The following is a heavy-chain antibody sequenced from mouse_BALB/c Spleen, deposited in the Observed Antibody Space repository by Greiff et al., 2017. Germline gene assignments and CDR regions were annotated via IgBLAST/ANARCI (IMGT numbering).Heavy chain of an antibody. Sequence: VQLQQPGAELVKPGASVKLSCKASGYTFTSYYMYWVKQRPGQGLEWIGGINPSNGGTNFNEKFKSKATLTVDKSSSTAYMQLSSLTSEDSAVYYCTRWTYDYLYYFDYWGQGTTLTVSS. V-gene: IGHV1S81*02. CDR3: TRWTYDYLYYFDY. CDR1: GYTFTSYY. CDR2: INPSNGGT. D-gene: IGHD2-4*01. J-gene: IGHJ2*01.